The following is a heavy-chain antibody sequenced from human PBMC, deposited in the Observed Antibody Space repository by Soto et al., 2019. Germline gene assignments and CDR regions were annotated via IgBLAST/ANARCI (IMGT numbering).Heavy chain of an antibody. J-gene: IGHJ4*02. V-gene: IGHV2-5*02. CDR1: GFSLSTSGVG. D-gene: IGHD3-16*02. CDR3: AHRQRITFGGVIVNY. Sequence: QITLKESGPTLVKPTQTLTLTCTFSGFSLSTSGVGVGWIRQPPGKALEWLALIYWDDDKRYSPSLKSRLTIXXDXSXXQVVLTMTNMDPVDTATYYCAHRQRITFGGVIVNYWGQGTLVTVSS. CDR2: IYWDDDK.